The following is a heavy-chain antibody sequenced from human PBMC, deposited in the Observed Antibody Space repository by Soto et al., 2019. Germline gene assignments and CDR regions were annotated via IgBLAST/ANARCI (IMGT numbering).Heavy chain of an antibody. CDR3: AKDRGGAPHAFDI. Sequence: GGSLRLSCAASGFTFDDYAMHWVRQAPGKGLEWVSGISWNSGSIGYADSVKGRSTISRDNAKNSLYLQMSSLRAEDTALYYCAKDRGGAPHAFDIWGQGTMVTVSS. V-gene: IGHV3-9*01. CDR1: GFTFDDYA. D-gene: IGHD3-10*01. J-gene: IGHJ3*02. CDR2: ISWNSGSI.